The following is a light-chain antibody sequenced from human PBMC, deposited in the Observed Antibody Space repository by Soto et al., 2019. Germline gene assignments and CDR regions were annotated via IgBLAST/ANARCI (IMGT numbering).Light chain of an antibody. CDR3: TSYTSSTTWV. CDR1: SSDVGRYNY. Sequence: QSALTQPASVSGSPGQSITISCTGTSSDVGRYNYVSWYQQHPGKAPKLMIYEVSNRPSGVSNRSSASKSGNTASLTISGLQAEDEADYYCTSYTSSTTWVFGGGTKLTVL. J-gene: IGLJ3*02. V-gene: IGLV2-14*01. CDR2: EVS.